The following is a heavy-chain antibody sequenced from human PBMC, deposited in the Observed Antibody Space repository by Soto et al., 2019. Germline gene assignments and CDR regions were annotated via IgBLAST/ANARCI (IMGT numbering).Heavy chain of an antibody. CDR2: IIPILGIA. J-gene: IGHJ4*02. CDR3: XRGXXXXXXGSDHY. V-gene: IGHV1-69*02. Sequence: QVQLVQSGAEVKKPGSSVKVSCKASGGTFSSYTISWVRQAPGQGLEWMGRIIPILGIANYAQKFQGRVTITADKSTSTAYMELSSLRSEDTAVYYXXRGXXXXXXGSDHYWGQGTLVTVSS. CDR1: GGTFSSYT. D-gene: IGHD2-2*03.